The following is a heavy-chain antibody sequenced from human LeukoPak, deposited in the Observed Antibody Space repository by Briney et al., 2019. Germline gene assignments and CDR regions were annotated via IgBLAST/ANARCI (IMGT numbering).Heavy chain of an antibody. J-gene: IGHJ4*02. D-gene: IGHD3-3*01. Sequence: GASVKVSCKASGYTFTSYGISWVRQAPGQGLEWMGWISAYNGNTNYAQKLQGRVTMTTDTSTSTAYMELRSLRSDDTAVYYCAREAYDFWSGYGVYFDYWGQGTLVTVSS. CDR3: AREAYDFWSGYGVYFDY. V-gene: IGHV1-18*01. CDR1: GYTFTSYG. CDR2: ISAYNGNT.